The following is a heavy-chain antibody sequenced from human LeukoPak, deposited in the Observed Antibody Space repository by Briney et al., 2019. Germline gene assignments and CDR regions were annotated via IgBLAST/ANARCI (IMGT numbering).Heavy chain of an antibody. CDR2: IRSKANSYAT. CDR1: GFTFSGSA. V-gene: IGHV3-73*01. Sequence: PGGSLRLSCAASGFTFSGSAMHWVRQASGKGLEWVGRIRSKANSYATAYAASVKGRFTISRDDSKNTAYLQMNSLKTEDTAVYYCTRHGSSLGAQGIWSQGTMVTVSS. CDR3: TRHGSSLGAQGI. D-gene: IGHD1-26*01. J-gene: IGHJ3*02.